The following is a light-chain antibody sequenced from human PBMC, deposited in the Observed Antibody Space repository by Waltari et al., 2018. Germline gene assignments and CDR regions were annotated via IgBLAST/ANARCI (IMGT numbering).Light chain of an antibody. Sequence: QSVVTQPASVSGSPGQSISISCTGTSNDIGANDYVSWYQQHPGRAPQLVIYDVIVRPSGVSIRFSGSRSGNTASLTISGLQAEDEALYYCSSYTLTNPVVFGGGTKLTVL. CDR3: SSYTLTNPVV. J-gene: IGLJ2*01. CDR1: SNDIGANDY. CDR2: DVI. V-gene: IGLV2-14*03.